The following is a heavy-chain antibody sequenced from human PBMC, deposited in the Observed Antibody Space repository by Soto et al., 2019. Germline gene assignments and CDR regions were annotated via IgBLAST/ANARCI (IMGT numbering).Heavy chain of an antibody. CDR2: IYSGGST. Sequence: GGSLRLSCAASGFTFSSYWMSWVRQAPGKGLEWVSVIYSGGSTYYADSVKGRFTISRDNSKNTLYLQMNSLRAEDTAVYYCARGDYYDSRQAQPEGEDAFDIWGQGTMVTVSS. V-gene: IGHV3-66*01. D-gene: IGHD3-22*01. J-gene: IGHJ3*02. CDR3: ARGDYYDSRQAQPEGEDAFDI. CDR1: GFTFSSYW.